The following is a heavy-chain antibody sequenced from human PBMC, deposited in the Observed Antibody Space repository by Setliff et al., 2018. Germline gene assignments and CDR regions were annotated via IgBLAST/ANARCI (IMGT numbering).Heavy chain of an antibody. V-gene: IGHV5-51*01. CDR3: ARQAVAGSDAFDI. CDR2: IYPGDSDT. D-gene: IGHD6-19*01. Sequence: GESLKISCKGSGYSFTSYWIGWVRQMPGKGLEWMGIIYPGDSDTRYSPSFQGQVTISADKSISTAYLQWSSLKPSDTAMYYCARQAVAGSDAFDIWGQGTMVTVSS. CDR1: GYSFTSYW. J-gene: IGHJ3*02.